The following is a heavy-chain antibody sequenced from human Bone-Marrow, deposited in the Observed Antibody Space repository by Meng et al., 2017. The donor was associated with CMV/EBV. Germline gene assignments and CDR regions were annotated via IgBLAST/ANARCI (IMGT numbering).Heavy chain of an antibody. J-gene: IGHJ1*01. Sequence: GASQDTCKAAGYIFTSYYMNWVRQAPGQGFEWRGWINTDGGDTKFAQKFQGRVTMITDTSISTAYMELRRLRSDDTAVYYCARSAGKCSTPNCSLHWGQGTLVTFSS. CDR3: ARSAGKCSTPNCSLH. CDR1: GYIFTSYY. V-gene: IGHV1-2*02. D-gene: IGHD2-2*01. CDR2: INTDGGDT.